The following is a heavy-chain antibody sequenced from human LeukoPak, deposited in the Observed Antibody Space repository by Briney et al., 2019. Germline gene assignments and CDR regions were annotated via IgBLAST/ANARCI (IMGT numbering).Heavy chain of an antibody. CDR3: ARGKYDSGGDYLDY. D-gene: IGHD3-22*01. CDR2: INHSGTT. CDR1: GESFSGYY. Sequence: PSETLSLTCAVYGESFSGYYWSRIRQPPGKGLTWIGEINHSGTTNYNPSLKSRVTISQDTSKSQFSLMLSSVTAADTAVYYCARGKYDSGGDYLDYWGQRKLVTVSS. J-gene: IGHJ4*01. V-gene: IGHV4-34*01.